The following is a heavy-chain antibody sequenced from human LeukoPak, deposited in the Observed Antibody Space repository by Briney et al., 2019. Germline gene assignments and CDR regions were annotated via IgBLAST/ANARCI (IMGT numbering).Heavy chain of an antibody. V-gene: IGHV4-59*01. D-gene: IGHD1-26*01. CDR2: IYYIGST. CDR1: GDSISGFY. J-gene: IGHJ5*02. Sequence: SETLSLTCTFSGDSISGFYWNWIRQPPGKGLEWIGYIYYIGSTNYNPSLKSRVTMSLDTSKNQFSLKLSSVTAADTAVYYCARGGSYYDSWGQGTLVTVSS. CDR3: ARGGSYYDS.